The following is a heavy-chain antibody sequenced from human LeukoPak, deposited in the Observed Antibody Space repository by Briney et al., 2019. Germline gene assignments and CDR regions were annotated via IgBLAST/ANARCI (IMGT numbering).Heavy chain of an antibody. CDR1: GGSISSGSYY. CDR3: ARERWELHWFTP. D-gene: IGHD1-26*01. V-gene: IGHV4-61*02. Sequence: PSETLSLTCTVSGGSISSGSYYWRWIRQPAGKGLEWIGRIYTSGSTNYNPSLKSRVTISVDTSKNQFSLKLSSVTAADTAVYYCARERWELHWFTPWGQGTLVTVSS. CDR2: IYTSGST. J-gene: IGHJ5*02.